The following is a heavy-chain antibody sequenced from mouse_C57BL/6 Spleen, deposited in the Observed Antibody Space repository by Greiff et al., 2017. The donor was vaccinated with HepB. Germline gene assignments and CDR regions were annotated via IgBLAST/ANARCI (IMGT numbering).Heavy chain of an antibody. Sequence: VQLQQSGPELVKPGASVKISCKASGYTFTDYYMNWVKQSHGKSLEWIGDINPNNGGTSYNQKFKGKATLTVDKSSSTAYMELRSLTSEDSAVYYCASSYLGAMDYWGQGTSVTVSS. CDR2: INPNNGGT. J-gene: IGHJ4*01. CDR1: GYTFTDYY. CDR3: ASSYLGAMDY. D-gene: IGHD2-10*01. V-gene: IGHV1-26*01.